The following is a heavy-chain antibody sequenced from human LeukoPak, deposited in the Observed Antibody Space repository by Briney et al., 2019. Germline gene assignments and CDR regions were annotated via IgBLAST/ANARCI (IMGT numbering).Heavy chain of an antibody. CDR1: GGSISSYY. CDR3: ASLGYCSSTSCPSYWYFDL. V-gene: IGHV4-59*01. J-gene: IGHJ2*01. Sequence: SETLSLTCTVSGGSISSYYWSWIRQPPGKGLEWIGYIYYSGSTNYNPSLKSRVTISVDTSKNQFSLKLSSVTAADTAVYYCASLGYCSSTSCPSYWYFDLWGRGTLATVSS. D-gene: IGHD2-2*01. CDR2: IYYSGST.